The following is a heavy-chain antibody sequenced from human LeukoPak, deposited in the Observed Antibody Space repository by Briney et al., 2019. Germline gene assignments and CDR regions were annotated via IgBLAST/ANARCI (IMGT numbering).Heavy chain of an antibody. D-gene: IGHD3-22*01. Sequence: GGSLRLSCAVSGFTFSSYSMNWVRQAPGKGLEWVSYISSSGSTIYYADSVKGRFTISRDNAKNSLYLQMNSLRAEDTAVYYCAKDQLKTYYYDSSGYPWGQGTLVTVSS. J-gene: IGHJ5*02. CDR3: AKDQLKTYYYDSSGYP. CDR1: GFTFSSYS. V-gene: IGHV3-48*01. CDR2: ISSSGSTI.